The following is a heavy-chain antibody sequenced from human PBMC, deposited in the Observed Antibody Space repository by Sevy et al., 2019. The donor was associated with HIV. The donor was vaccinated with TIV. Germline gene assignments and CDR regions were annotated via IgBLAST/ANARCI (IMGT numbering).Heavy chain of an antibody. J-gene: IGHJ4*02. CDR1: GFTFSSYW. V-gene: IGHV3-7*01. CDR3: AGDDRPGGWLFDY. D-gene: IGHD6-19*01. Sequence: GGSLRLSCAASGFTFSSYWMTWVRQAPGKGLEWVANINRDGSSKNYVHSVKGRFTISRDNAKNSLYLEMNSLRAEDTAVYYCAGDDRPGGWLFDYWGQGTLVTVSS. CDR2: INRDGSSK.